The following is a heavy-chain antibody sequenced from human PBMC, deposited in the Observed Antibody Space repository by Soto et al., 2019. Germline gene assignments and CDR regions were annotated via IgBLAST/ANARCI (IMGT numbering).Heavy chain of an antibody. CDR2: ISSGSSDT. V-gene: IGHV3-21*01. Sequence: GGSLRLSCEASGFTFSRVSMHWVRQVPGKGLEWVASISSGSSDTWYADSVKGRFIISRDNAQNSLFLQMNTLRPEDTAMYYCARVAYGGPGTQVTVSS. CDR1: GFTFSRVS. J-gene: IGHJ4*02. CDR3: ARVAY.